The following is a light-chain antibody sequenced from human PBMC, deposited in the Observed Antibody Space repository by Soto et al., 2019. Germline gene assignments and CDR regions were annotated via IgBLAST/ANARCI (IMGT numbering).Light chain of an antibody. CDR2: GAS. Sequence: EIVMTQSPATLSVSPWERATLSCSASQSVSSNLAWYQQKPCQAPRLLIYGASTRATGIPARFSGSGSVTEFTLTISSLQSEDFEVYYCQQYNNWPQTLGQGTKVDIK. CDR3: QQYNNWPQT. V-gene: IGKV3-15*01. CDR1: QSVSSN. J-gene: IGKJ1*01.